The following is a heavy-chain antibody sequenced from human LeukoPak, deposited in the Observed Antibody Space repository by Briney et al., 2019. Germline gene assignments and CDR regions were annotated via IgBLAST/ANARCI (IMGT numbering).Heavy chain of an antibody. CDR1: GFTVSSNY. J-gene: IGHJ4*02. CDR2: MYSDGST. V-gene: IGHV3-53*01. D-gene: IGHD3-22*01. Sequence: QTGGSLRLSCAASGFTVSSNYMTWVRQAPGKGLGWVSVMYSDGSTYYADSVKGRFTISRDNSKNTLYLQMNSLRAEDTAVYYCARGRYSRFTYDYWGQGTLDTVSS. CDR3: ARGRYSRFTYDY.